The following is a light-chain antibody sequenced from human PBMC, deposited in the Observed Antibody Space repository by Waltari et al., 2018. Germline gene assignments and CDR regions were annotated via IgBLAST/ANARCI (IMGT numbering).Light chain of an antibody. CDR3: QHYNSFSALFT. CDR2: KAS. Sequence: DIQMTQSPSTVSASVGDRVTITCRASQSISRWLASYQQKPGKAPKLLIHKASSLQSGVPSRFSGSGSGTEFTLNITSLQPDDFATYYCQHYNSFSALFTFGPGTQVDIK. V-gene: IGKV1-5*03. J-gene: IGKJ3*01. CDR1: QSISRW.